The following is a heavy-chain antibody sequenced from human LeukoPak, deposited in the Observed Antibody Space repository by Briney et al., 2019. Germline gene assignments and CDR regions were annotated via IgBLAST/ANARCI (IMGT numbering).Heavy chain of an antibody. CDR1: GFTYSKFD. CDR3: AKQMIFGVLSVYYYYGMDV. D-gene: IGHD3-3*01. V-gene: IGHV3-23*01. J-gene: IGHJ6*02. Sequence: GGSLRLSCAASGFTYSKFDMSWVRQAPGKGLEWVSGISGSGDSTDYSDSVKGRFTISRDNSKNTLHLQMDSLRAEDTALYFCAKQMIFGVLSVYYYYGMDVWGQGTTVTVSS. CDR2: ISGSGDST.